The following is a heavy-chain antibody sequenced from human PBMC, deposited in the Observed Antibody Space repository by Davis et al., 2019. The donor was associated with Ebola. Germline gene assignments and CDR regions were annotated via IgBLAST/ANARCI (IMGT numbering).Heavy chain of an antibody. CDR3: AKIQRGV. Sequence: SVKVSCKASGYTFTNYGITWVRQAPGQGLEWMGIINPSGGSTSYAQKFQGRVTMTRDTSTSTVYMELSSLRSEDTAVYYCAKIQRGVWGQGTTVTVSS. D-gene: IGHD5-18*01. CDR1: GYTFTNYG. CDR2: INPSGGST. V-gene: IGHV1-46*01. J-gene: IGHJ6*02.